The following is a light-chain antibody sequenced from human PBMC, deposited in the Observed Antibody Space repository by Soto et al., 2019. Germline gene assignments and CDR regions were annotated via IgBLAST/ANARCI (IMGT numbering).Light chain of an antibody. CDR3: QQYGSSPRT. J-gene: IGKJ1*01. CDR1: QAVSSSK. Sequence: EIVLTQSPGTLSSSPGERATLSCRASQAVSSSKLAWYQQKPGQAPKVLIYGVSTRATGIPDRFSGSGSGTDFTHTISRLEPEDFGVYYCQQYGSSPRTFGQGTKVEIK. CDR2: GVS. V-gene: IGKV3-20*01.